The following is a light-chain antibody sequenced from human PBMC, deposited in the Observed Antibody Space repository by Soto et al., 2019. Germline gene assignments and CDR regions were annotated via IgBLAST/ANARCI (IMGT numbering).Light chain of an antibody. CDR3: QQGFSTRRT. Sequence: DIQMTQSPSSLSASVGDRVTITCRTSQSISNYLNWYQQKPGKAPKLLLYTASSLQSGVPSRFSGSGSRTDFTLTISSLQPEGFATYYCQQGFSTRRTFGQGTKVEMK. V-gene: IGKV1-39*01. CDR1: QSISNY. CDR2: TAS. J-gene: IGKJ1*01.